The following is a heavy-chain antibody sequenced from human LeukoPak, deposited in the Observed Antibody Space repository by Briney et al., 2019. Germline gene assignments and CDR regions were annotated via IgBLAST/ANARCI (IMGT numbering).Heavy chain of an antibody. CDR2: INPNSGGT. CDR3: ASCPGCSSTSPYYYYYYMDV. D-gene: IGHD2-2*01. Sequence: GASVKVSCKASGYTFTGYYMHWVRQAPGQGLEWMGWINPNSGGTNYAQKFQGWVTMTRDTSISTAYMELSRLRSDDTAVYYCASCPGCSSTSPYYYYYYMDVWGKGTTVTVSS. J-gene: IGHJ6*03. V-gene: IGHV1-2*04. CDR1: GYTFTGYY.